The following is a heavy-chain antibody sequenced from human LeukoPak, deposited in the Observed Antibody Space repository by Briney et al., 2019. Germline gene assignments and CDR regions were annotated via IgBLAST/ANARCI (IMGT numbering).Heavy chain of an antibody. D-gene: IGHD1-14*01. CDR3: ATETIGRHYDY. J-gene: IGHJ4*02. CDR1: GFTFSSCG. V-gene: IGHV3-21*01. Sequence: PGGSLRLSCVASGFTFSSCGFNWVRQAPGKGLEWVSSIGPTGTDRYYADSVRGRFTISRDNAKNSMYLRMDSLRDEDTAVYYCATETIGRHYDYWGQGTLLTVSS. CDR2: IGPTGTDR.